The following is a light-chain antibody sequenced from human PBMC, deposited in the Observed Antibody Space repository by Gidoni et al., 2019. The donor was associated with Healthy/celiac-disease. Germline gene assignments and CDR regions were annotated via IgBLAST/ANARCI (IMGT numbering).Light chain of an antibody. CDR1: QSVSSSY. V-gene: IGKV3-20*01. Sequence: VLTQSPAPLSLSPGERATLFCRARQSVSSSYLAWYQQKPGQAPRLLIYDASRRATGIPDRFSGSGSGTDFTLTISRLEPEDFAAYYCQQYGSSPLTFGGGTKVEIK. CDR3: QQYGSSPLT. CDR2: DAS. J-gene: IGKJ4*01.